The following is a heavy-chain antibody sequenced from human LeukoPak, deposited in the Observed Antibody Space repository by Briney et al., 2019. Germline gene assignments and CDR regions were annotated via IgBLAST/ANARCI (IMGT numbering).Heavy chain of an antibody. CDR1: GFTFRNYC. V-gene: IGHV3-74*01. Sequence: GGSLRLSCVASGFTFRNYCMHWVRQPPGKGLVWVSRIYVDGRTTNYADSVKGRFTISRDNAKNTVYLEMNSLSVEDTATYYCIRDFRSADLWGQGTLVTVSS. CDR3: IRDFRSADL. J-gene: IGHJ5*02. CDR2: IYVDGRTT.